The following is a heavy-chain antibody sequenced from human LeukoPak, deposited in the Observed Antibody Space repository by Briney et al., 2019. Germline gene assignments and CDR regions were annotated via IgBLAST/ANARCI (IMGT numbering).Heavy chain of an antibody. Sequence: SETLSLTCAVSGDSINSSNWWNWVRQPPGQGLEWIAEIYHSGNTNYNPSLKSRVTISLDKSKNQFSLKLTSVTAADTAVYFCARAGGGTYYFDFWGQGTLVTVSS. D-gene: IGHD1-26*01. CDR2: IYHSGNT. V-gene: IGHV4-4*02. CDR3: ARAGGGTYYFDF. J-gene: IGHJ4*02. CDR1: GDSINSSNW.